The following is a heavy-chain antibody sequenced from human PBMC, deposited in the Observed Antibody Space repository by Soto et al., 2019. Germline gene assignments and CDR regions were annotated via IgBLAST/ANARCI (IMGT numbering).Heavy chain of an antibody. CDR1: GFTFSSYW. CDR3: ARARDSNYPNYYYYGMDV. CDR2: INSDGSST. J-gene: IGHJ6*02. Sequence: PGGSLRLSCAASGFTFSSYWMHWVRQAPGKGLVWVSRINSDGSSTSYADSVKGRFTISRDNSKNTLYLQMNSLRAEDTAVYYCARARDSNYPNYYYYGMDVWGQGTTVTVSS. V-gene: IGHV3-74*01. D-gene: IGHD4-4*01.